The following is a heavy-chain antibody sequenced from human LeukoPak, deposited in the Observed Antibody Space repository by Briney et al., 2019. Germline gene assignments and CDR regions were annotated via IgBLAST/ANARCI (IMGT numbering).Heavy chain of an antibody. CDR2: IYHSGRT. J-gene: IGHJ4*02. V-gene: IGHV4-30-2*01. Sequence: SETLSLTCAVSGGSISSGGYSWSWIRQPPGKGLERIGYIYHSGRTFNNPSLKSRVTISVDTFKNQFSLKLNSVTAADTAVYYCARGRYYGSGSQYYFDYWGQGTLVTVSS. D-gene: IGHD3-10*01. CDR1: GGSISSGGYS. CDR3: ARGRYYGSGSQYYFDY.